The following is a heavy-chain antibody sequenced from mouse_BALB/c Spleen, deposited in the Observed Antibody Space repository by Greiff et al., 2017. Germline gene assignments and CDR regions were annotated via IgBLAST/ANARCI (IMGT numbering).Heavy chain of an antibody. Sequence: QVTLKESGPGILQPSQTLSLTCSFSGFSLSTSGMGVSWIRQPSGKGLEWLAHIYWDDDKRYNPSLKSRLTISKDTSSNQVFLKITSVDTADTATYYCARGGSTRFAYWGQGTLVTVSA. D-gene: IGHD2-1*01. CDR2: IYWDDDK. CDR1: GFSLSTSGMG. J-gene: IGHJ3*01. V-gene: IGHV8-12*01. CDR3: ARGGSTRFAY.